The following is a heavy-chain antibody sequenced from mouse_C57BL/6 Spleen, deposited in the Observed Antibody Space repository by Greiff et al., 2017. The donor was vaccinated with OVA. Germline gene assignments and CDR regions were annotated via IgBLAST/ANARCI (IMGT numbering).Heavy chain of an antibody. D-gene: IGHD1-1*01. CDR3: ARGDGSSYDYFDV. Sequence: QVQLQQPGAELVKPGASVKLSCKASGYTFTSYWMHWVKQRPGRGLEWIGMIDPNSGGTKYNEKFKSKATLTVDKPSSTAYMQLSSLTSEDSAVYYCARGDGSSYDYFDVWGTGTTVTVSS. CDR1: GYTFTSYW. V-gene: IGHV1-72*01. J-gene: IGHJ1*03. CDR2: IDPNSGGT.